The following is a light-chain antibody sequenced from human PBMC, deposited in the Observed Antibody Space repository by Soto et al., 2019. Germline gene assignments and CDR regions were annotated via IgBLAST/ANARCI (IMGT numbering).Light chain of an antibody. CDR1: QGISSY. Sequence: AIRMTQSPSSFSASTGDRVTITCRASQGISSYLAWYQQKPGKAPKLLIYAASTLQSGVPSRFSGSGSGTDFTLTISCLQSEDFATYYGQQYYSYPALTFGGGTKVEIK. J-gene: IGKJ4*01. V-gene: IGKV1-8*01. CDR2: AAS. CDR3: QQYYSYPALT.